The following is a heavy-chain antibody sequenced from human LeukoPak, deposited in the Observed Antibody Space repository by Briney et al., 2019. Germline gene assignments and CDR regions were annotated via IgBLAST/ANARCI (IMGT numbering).Heavy chain of an antibody. J-gene: IGHJ3*02. Sequence: ASVKVSCKASGYTFTSYGISWVRQAPGQGLEWKGWISAYNGNTSYAQKLQGRVTMTTDTSTSTAFMELRSLRSDDTAVYYCARDSQLVRDAFDIWGQGTMVTVSS. V-gene: IGHV1-18*01. CDR1: GYTFTSYG. D-gene: IGHD2-2*01. CDR2: ISAYNGNT. CDR3: ARDSQLVRDAFDI.